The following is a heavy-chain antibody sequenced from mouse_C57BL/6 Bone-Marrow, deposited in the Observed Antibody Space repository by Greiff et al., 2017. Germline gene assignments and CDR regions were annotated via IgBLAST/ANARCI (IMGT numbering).Heavy chain of an antibody. CDR3: TLWFDVDY. V-gene: IGHV14-4*01. CDR1: GFNIKDDY. CDR2: IDPENGDT. D-gene: IGHD2-2*01. J-gene: IGHJ2*01. Sequence: EVQLKQSGAELVRPGASVKLSCTASGFNIKDDYMHWVKQRPEQGLEWIGWIDPENGDTEYASKFQGKATITADTSSNTAYLQLSSLTSEDTAVCYCTLWFDVDYWGQGTTLSVSS.